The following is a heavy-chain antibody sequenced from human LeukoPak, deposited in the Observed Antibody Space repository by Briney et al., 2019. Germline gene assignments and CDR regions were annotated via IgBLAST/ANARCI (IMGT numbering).Heavy chain of an antibody. Sequence: GRSLRLSCAASGFTFSSFGMHWVRQAPGKGLEWVAGISYDGSSKYYADSVKGRFTISRDNSRNSLYLQMNSLRAEDTAVYYCARAGRGSYDLDYWGQGTLVTVSS. CDR2: ISYDGSSK. CDR3: ARAGRGSYDLDY. CDR1: GFTFSSFG. D-gene: IGHD1-26*01. V-gene: IGHV3-30*03. J-gene: IGHJ4*02.